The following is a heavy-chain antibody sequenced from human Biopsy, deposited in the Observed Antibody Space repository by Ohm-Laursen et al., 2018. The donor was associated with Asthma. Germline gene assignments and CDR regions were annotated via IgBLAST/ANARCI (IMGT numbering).Heavy chain of an antibody. J-gene: IGHJ3*02. V-gene: IGHV3-30*01. D-gene: IGHD1-1*01. CDR3: VRDGTDDAFDI. CDR2: ISKDASTQ. Sequence: SLRLSCAATGFSFSNFAIHWVRQAPGKGLEWVGVISKDASTQDYADSVKGRFTMARDNSKNTLDLQMNSLREGDTAVYYCVRDGTDDAFDIWGQGTVVSVSS. CDR1: GFSFSNFA.